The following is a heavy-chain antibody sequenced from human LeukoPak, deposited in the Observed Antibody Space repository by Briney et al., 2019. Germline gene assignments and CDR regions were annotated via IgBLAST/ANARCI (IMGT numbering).Heavy chain of an antibody. V-gene: IGHV4-38-2*02. CDR2: IYHSGST. CDR1: GYSISSGYY. Sequence: PSETLSLTCTVPGYSISSGYYWGWIRQPPGKGLEWIGSIYHSGSTYYNPSLKSRVTISVDTSKNQFSLKLSSVTAADTAVYYCARAIVVVPAAMWFDPWGQGTLVTVSS. CDR3: ARAIVVVPAAMWFDP. J-gene: IGHJ5*02. D-gene: IGHD2-2*01.